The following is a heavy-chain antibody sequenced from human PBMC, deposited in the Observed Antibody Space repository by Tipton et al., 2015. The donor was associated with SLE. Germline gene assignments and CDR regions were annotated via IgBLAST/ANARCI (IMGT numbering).Heavy chain of an antibody. CDR1: GGSISSHY. V-gene: IGHV4-59*11. CDR2: VSYSGTT. Sequence: TLSLTCTVSGGSISSHYWSWIRQPPGKALEWIGYVSYSGTTNYNPSFRSRVTISIDTSKNQFSLKLSSVTAADTAVYYCARGIQQWLANYYYYGMDVWGQGTTVTVSS. CDR3: ARGIQQWLANYYYYGMDV. J-gene: IGHJ6*02. D-gene: IGHD6-19*01.